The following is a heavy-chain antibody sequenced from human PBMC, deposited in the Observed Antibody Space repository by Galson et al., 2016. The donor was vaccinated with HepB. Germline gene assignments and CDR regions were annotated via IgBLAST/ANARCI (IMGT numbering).Heavy chain of an antibody. Sequence: SVKVSCKASGYTFTPYYIHWVRQVPGQGLEWMGRINPNRGATLYAQQFHGRVTVTRDSSINTVYMELSRLTSADTALYYCARDPEKVKVNHYYYYRMEGWGQGTTVTV. CDR2: INPNRGAT. CDR1: GYTFTPYY. J-gene: IGHJ6*02. V-gene: IGHV1-2*06. D-gene: IGHD1-14*01. CDR3: ARDPEKVKVNHYYYYRMEG.